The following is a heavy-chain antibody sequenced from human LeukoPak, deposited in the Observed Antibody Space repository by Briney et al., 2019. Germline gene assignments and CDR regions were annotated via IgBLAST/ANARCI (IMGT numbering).Heavy chain of an antibody. CDR2: ISSSSSYI. J-gene: IGHJ3*02. CDR3: ARLFRDAFDI. CDR1: GFTFSSYS. Sequence: GGSLRLSCAASGFTFSSYSMNWVRKAPGKGLEWVSSISSSSSYIYYADSVKGRFTTSRDNAKNSLYLQMNSLRAEDTAVYYCARLFRDAFDIWGQGTMVTVSS. V-gene: IGHV3-21*01.